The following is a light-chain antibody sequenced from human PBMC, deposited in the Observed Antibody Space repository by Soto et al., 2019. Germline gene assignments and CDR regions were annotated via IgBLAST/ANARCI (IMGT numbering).Light chain of an antibody. V-gene: IGLV1-40*01. CDR3: QSFDSRLNGVI. CDR1: SSNLGAGYD. CDR2: ANR. Sequence: QSVLTQPPSVSGAPGQRVTISCTGSSSNLGAGYDVHWYQQVPGTAPKLLMFANRNRPSGVPHRFSGSKSGTSASLAITGLQAEDEADYYCQSFDSRLNGVIFGGGTKLTVL. J-gene: IGLJ2*01.